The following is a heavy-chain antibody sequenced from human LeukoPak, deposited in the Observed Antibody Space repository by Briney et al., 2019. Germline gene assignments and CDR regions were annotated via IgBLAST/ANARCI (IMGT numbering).Heavy chain of an antibody. V-gene: IGHV3-15*04. J-gene: IGHJ4*02. CDR1: GFTLSNAW. CDR3: TTVERWLLRSSPY. D-gene: IGHD5-24*01. Sequence: PGGSLRLSCAASGFTLSNAWMTWVRQAPGKGLEWVGRIETKTDGGTTDYAAPVKGRFTISRDDSKNTLYLQMNSLKTDDTAVYYCTTVERWLLRSSPYWGQGTLVTVSS. CDR2: IETKTDGGTT.